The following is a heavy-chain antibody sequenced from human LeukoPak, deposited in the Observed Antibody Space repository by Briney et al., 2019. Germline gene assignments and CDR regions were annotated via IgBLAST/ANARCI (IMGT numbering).Heavy chain of an antibody. Sequence: GGSLRLSCAASGFTFSSYGMSWVRQAPGKGLEGVANIKQDGSEKYYVDSVKGRFTISRDNAKNSLYLQMNSLRAEDTAVYYCARVKGVPAAHHFDYWGQGTLVTVSS. J-gene: IGHJ4*02. D-gene: IGHD2-2*01. CDR3: ARVKGVPAAHHFDY. V-gene: IGHV3-7*01. CDR2: IKQDGSEK. CDR1: GFTFSSYG.